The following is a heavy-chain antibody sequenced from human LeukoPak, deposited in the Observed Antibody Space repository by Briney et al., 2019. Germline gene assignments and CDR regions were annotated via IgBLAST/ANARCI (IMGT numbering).Heavy chain of an antibody. Sequence: GGSLRLSCAASGFTFSSYWMHWVRQAPGKGLEWVSAISGSGGSTYYADSVRGRFTISRDNSKNTLYLQMNSLRAEDTAVYYCAKDRYYGSGSYFDYWGQGTLVTVSS. CDR1: GFTFSSYW. CDR3: AKDRYYGSGSYFDY. CDR2: ISGSGGST. D-gene: IGHD3-10*01. J-gene: IGHJ4*02. V-gene: IGHV3-23*01.